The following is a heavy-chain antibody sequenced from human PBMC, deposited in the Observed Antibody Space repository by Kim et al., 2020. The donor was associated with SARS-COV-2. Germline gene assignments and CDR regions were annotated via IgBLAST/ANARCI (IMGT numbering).Heavy chain of an antibody. Sequence: ASVKVSCKASGYTFTSYGISWVRQAPGQGLEWMGWISAYNGNTNYAQKLQGRVTMTTDTSTSTAYMELRSLRSDDTAVYYCARASPYSSSWYRYYYYGMDVWGQGTTVTVSS. CDR3: ARASPYSSSWYRYYYYGMDV. V-gene: IGHV1-18*01. D-gene: IGHD6-13*01. J-gene: IGHJ6*02. CDR2: ISAYNGNT. CDR1: GYTFTSYG.